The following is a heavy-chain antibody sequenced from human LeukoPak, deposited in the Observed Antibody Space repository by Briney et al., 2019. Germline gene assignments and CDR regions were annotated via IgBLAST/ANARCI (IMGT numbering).Heavy chain of an antibody. D-gene: IGHD3-16*01. CDR1: GYSFTDYY. V-gene: IGHV1-2*02. CDR2: INPNSGGT. CDR3: ARADRLHGGPYLIGP. Sequence: GASVKVSCKTSGYSFTDYYMHWVRQAPGQGLEWMGWINPNSGGTNSAQKFQGRVTMTRDTSITTVYMEVNWLTSDDAAMYYCARADRLHGGPYLIGPWGQGTLVTVSS. J-gene: IGHJ5*02.